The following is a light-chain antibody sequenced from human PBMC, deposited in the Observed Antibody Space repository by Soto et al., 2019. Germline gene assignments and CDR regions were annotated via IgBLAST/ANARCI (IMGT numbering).Light chain of an antibody. CDR1: SGDVGGYNY. Sequence: QSALTQPPSASGSPGQSVTISCTGTSGDVGGYNYVSWYQQHPGKAPKLMIYEVNKRPSGVPDRFSGSKSGNTASLTVSGLQAEDEADYYCSSYAGSNRVFGTGTKVTVL. V-gene: IGLV2-8*01. CDR2: EVN. CDR3: SSYAGSNRV. J-gene: IGLJ1*01.